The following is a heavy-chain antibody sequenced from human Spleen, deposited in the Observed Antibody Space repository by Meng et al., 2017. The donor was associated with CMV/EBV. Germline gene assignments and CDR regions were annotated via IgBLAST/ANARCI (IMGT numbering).Heavy chain of an antibody. J-gene: IGHJ6*02. Sequence: ASVKVSCKASGYTFTDYYVHCVRQAPGQGLEWMGWINPNTGDTFYAQVFQGRVTMTRDTSISTAYMELSRLRSDDTAVYYCAILYDFWSGDYTGEGWGQGTTVTVSS. CDR1: GYTFTDYY. CDR2: INPNTGDT. V-gene: IGHV1-2*02. D-gene: IGHD3-3*01. CDR3: AILYDFWSGDYTGEG.